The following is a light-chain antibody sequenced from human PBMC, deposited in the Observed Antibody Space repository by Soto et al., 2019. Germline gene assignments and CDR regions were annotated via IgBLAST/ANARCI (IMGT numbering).Light chain of an antibody. CDR3: MQALQADFT. Sequence: EIVMTQSPLSLPVTPGESASISCRSSQSLLHSNGHNYLDWYVQKPGQSPQLLIYLGSTRAYGVHDRFSGSGSGTDFTLKISRVEAEDVGIYYCMQALQADFTFGPGTKVDIK. V-gene: IGKV2-28*01. J-gene: IGKJ3*01. CDR1: QSLLHSNGHNY. CDR2: LGS.